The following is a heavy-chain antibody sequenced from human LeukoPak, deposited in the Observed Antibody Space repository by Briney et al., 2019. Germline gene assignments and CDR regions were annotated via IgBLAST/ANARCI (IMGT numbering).Heavy chain of an antibody. V-gene: IGHV3-21*01. CDR1: GFTFSTYS. CDR2: ISLSSTYI. J-gene: IGHJ4*02. Sequence: GGSLRPSCAASGFTFSTYSMNWVRQAPGKGLEWVSSISLSSTYIYYADSVKGRFTISRDNAKNSLYLQMSSLRAEDTAMYYCARDMSPCSAGACYSDYWGQGTLVTVSS. CDR3: ARDMSPCSAGACYSDY. D-gene: IGHD2-15*01.